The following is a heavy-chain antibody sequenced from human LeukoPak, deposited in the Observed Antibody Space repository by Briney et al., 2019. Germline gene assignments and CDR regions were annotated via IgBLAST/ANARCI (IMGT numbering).Heavy chain of an antibody. D-gene: IGHD4-17*01. CDR2: ISWNSGSI. CDR3: AKGISSYPDYGDYGSRYYGMDV. V-gene: IGHV3-9*01. CDR1: GFTFDDYA. Sequence: GRSLRLSCAASGFTFDDYAMHWVRQAPGKGLEWVSGISWNSGSIGYADSVKGRFTISRDNAKNSLYLQMNSLRAEDTALYCCAKGISSYPDYGDYGSRYYGMDVWGQGTTVTVSS. J-gene: IGHJ6*02.